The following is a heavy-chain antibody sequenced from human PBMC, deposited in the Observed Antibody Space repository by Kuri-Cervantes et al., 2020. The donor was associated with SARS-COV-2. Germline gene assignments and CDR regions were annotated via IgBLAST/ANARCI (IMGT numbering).Heavy chain of an antibody. J-gene: IGHJ5*02. V-gene: IGHV4-59*08. CDR3: ARPAAGPPPGHWSGYYASGWFDP. Sequence: SETLSLTCTVSGGSISSYYWSWIRQPPGKGLGWIGYIYYSGSTNYNPSLKSRVTISVDTSKNQFSLKLSSVTAADTAVYYCARPAAGPPPGHWSGYYASGWFDPWGQGTLVTVSS. CDR2: IYYSGST. CDR1: GGSISSYY. D-gene: IGHD3-3*01.